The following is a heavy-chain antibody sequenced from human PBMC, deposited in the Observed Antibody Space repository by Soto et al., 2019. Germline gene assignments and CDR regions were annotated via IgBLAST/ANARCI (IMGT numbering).Heavy chain of an antibody. CDR2: INPNGGGT. CDR1: GYTFTGYY. Sequence: ASVKVSCKASGYTFTGYYMHWVRQAPGQGLEWMGWINPNGGGTNYAQKFQGWVTMTRDTSISTAYMELSRLRSDDTAVYYCARGDSSGYYFDDAFDIWGQGTMVTVS. J-gene: IGHJ3*02. V-gene: IGHV1-2*04. D-gene: IGHD3-22*01. CDR3: ARGDSSGYYFDDAFDI.